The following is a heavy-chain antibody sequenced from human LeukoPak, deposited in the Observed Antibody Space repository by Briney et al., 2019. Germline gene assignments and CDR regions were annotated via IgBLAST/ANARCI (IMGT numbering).Heavy chain of an antibody. V-gene: IGHV3-23*01. J-gene: IGHJ4*02. D-gene: IGHD2-2*01. CDR3: AKALGYCSSTSCRYFFDY. Sequence: QAGGSLRLSCVASGFTLSSYAMSWVRQAPGKGLEWVSVISGSGGSTYYADSVKGRFTISRDNSKNTLYLQMNSLRAEDTAIYYCAKALGYCSSTSCRYFFDYWGQGTLVTVSS. CDR2: ISGSGGST. CDR1: GFTLSSYA.